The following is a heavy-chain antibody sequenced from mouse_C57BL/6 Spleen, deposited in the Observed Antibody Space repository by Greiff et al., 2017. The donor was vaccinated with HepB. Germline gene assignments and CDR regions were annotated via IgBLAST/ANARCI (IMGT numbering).Heavy chain of an antibody. CDR2: INPNNGGT. Sequence: EVQLQQSGPELVKPGASVKISCKASGYTFTDYYMNWVKHSPGKSLEWIGEINPNNGGTSYNQKFKGKATLSVDKSSSTAYMQLRSLTSEDSAVYYCARYGTRYFDVWGKGTTVTVSS. D-gene: IGHD4-1*01. V-gene: IGHV1-26*01. J-gene: IGHJ1*03. CDR3: ARYGTRYFDV. CDR1: GYTFTDYY.